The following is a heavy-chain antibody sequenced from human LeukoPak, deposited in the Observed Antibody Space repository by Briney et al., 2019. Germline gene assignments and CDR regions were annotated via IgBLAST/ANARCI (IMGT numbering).Heavy chain of an antibody. D-gene: IGHD3-22*01. V-gene: IGHV1-69*04. Sequence: SVKVSCKASGGTFSSYAISWVRQALGQGLEWMGRIIPILGIANYAQKFQGRVTITADKSTSTAYMELSSLRSEDTAVYYCARDIYYYDSSGYYYLDYWGQGTLVTVSS. CDR2: IIPILGIA. J-gene: IGHJ4*02. CDR3: ARDIYYYDSSGYYYLDY. CDR1: GGTFSSYA.